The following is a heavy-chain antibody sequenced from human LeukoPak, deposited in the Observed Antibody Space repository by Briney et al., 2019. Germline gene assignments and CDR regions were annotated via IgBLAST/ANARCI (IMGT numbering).Heavy chain of an antibody. Sequence: SETLSLTCTVSGGSISSYYWSWIRQPPGKGLEWIGYIYYSGSTNYNPSLKSRVTISVDTSKNQFSLKLSSVTAADTAVYYCARSIVGADDAFDIWGQGTMVTVSS. V-gene: IGHV4-59*01. J-gene: IGHJ3*02. D-gene: IGHD1-26*01. CDR1: GGSISSYY. CDR3: ARSIVGADDAFDI. CDR2: IYYSGST.